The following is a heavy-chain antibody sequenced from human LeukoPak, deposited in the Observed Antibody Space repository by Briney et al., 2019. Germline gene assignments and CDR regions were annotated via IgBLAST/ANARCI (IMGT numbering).Heavy chain of an antibody. J-gene: IGHJ4*02. D-gene: IGHD2-15*01. V-gene: IGHV4-39*07. CDR3: ASDGPGLLGY. CDR1: GGTISSSSYY. Sequence: SETLSLTCTVSGGTISSSSYYWGWIRQPPGKGLEWIGSIYYSGSTYYDPSLKSRVTISVDTSKNQFSLKMTSVTATDTAMYYCASDGPGLLGYWGLGTLVTVSS. CDR2: IYYSGST.